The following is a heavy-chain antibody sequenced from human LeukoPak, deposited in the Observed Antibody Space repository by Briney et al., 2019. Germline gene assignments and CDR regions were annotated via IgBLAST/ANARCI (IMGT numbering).Heavy chain of an antibody. J-gene: IGHJ3*02. CDR1: GGSISSYY. V-gene: IGHV4-59*01. CDR3: AREYYDILTGYWAHDAFDI. Sequence: TSETLSLTCTVSGGSISSYYWSWIRQPPGKGLEWIGYIYYSGSTNYNPSLKSRVTISVDTSKNQFSLKLSSVTAADTAVYYCAREYYDILTGYWAHDAFDIWGQGTMVTVSS. D-gene: IGHD3-9*01. CDR2: IYYSGST.